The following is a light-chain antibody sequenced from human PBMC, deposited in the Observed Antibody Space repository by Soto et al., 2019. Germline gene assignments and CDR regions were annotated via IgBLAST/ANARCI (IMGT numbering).Light chain of an antibody. CDR1: QSVYNN. CDR2: GAS. Sequence: EIVMTQSPATLSVSPGERATLSCRASQSVYNNLAWYQQKPGQAPRLLIYGASTRATGIPARFSGSGSGTEFTLTISSLQSEDFATYYCQQYNSYSWTFGQGTKVDIK. V-gene: IGKV3-15*01. J-gene: IGKJ1*01. CDR3: QQYNSYSWT.